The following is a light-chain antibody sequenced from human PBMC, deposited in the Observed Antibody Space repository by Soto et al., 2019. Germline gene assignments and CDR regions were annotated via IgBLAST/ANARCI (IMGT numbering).Light chain of an antibody. CDR1: QDIRSW. J-gene: IGKJ5*01. CDR3: QQYNTYST. CDR2: DAS. V-gene: IGKV1-5*01. Sequence: DVQMTQSPSSVSASVGDRVTITCRASQDIRSWLTWYQQKPGQAPKLLIYDASSLKSGVPARFSGSGSGTEFTLTISSLQPDDFATYYCQQYNTYSTFGQGTRLEIK.